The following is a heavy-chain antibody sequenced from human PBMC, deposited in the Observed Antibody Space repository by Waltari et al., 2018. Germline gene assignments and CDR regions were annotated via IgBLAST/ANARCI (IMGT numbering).Heavy chain of an antibody. V-gene: IGHV1-2*06. CDR3: ATATIPQVAGPDY. CDR2: INPNGGGT. CDR1: GFAFTGYY. J-gene: IGHJ4*02. Sequence: QVQLVQSGAEVRKPGASVKVSCKASGFAFTGYYMHWARRAPGQGLEWMGRINPNGGGTDFAQKFQGRVTLTSDKSVTTTYMELSGLTSGDTAIYYCATATIPQVAGPDYWGQGTLVTVSS. D-gene: IGHD2-15*01.